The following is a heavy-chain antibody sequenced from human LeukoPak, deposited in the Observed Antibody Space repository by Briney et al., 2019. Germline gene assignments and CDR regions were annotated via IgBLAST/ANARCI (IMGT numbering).Heavy chain of an antibody. Sequence: GGSLRLSCAASGITFSNYWMHWVRQAPGKGLVWVSRINTEGSSTNYADSVKGRFTISRDNAKNTLYLQMNSLRAEDTAVYYCAGWNAFDIWGPGTMVTVSS. CDR3: AGWNAFDI. CDR2: INTEGSST. D-gene: IGHD1-1*01. V-gene: IGHV3-74*01. CDR1: GITFSNYW. J-gene: IGHJ3*02.